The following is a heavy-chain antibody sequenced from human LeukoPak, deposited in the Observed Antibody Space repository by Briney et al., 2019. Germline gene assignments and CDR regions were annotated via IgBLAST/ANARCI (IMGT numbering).Heavy chain of an antibody. Sequence: PSETLSLTCTVSGGSISSYYWSWIRQPPGKGLEWIGYIYYSGSTNYNPSLKSRVTISVDTSKNQFSLKLSSVTAADTAVYYCARSLGFGELFYSDYWGQGTLVTVSS. CDR2: IYYSGST. CDR1: GGSISSYY. CDR3: ARSLGFGELFYSDY. J-gene: IGHJ4*02. D-gene: IGHD3-10*01. V-gene: IGHV4-59*08.